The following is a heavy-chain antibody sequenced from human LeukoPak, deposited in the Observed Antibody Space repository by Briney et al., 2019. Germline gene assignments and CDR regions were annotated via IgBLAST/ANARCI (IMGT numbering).Heavy chain of an antibody. CDR2: MNPNSGNT. Sequence: ASVKVSCKASGYTFTSYDINWVRQATGQGLEWMGWMNPNSGNTGYAQKFQGRVTITRNTSISTAYMELSSLRSEDTAVYYCARDAPIVLMVYARVSENWFDPWGQGTLVTVSS. CDR1: GYTFTSYD. D-gene: IGHD2-8*01. CDR3: ARDAPIVLMVYARVSENWFDP. V-gene: IGHV1-8*03. J-gene: IGHJ5*02.